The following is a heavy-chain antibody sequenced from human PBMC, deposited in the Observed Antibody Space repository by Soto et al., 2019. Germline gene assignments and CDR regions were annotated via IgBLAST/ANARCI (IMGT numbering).Heavy chain of an antibody. V-gene: IGHV4-34*01. CDR2: INHSGST. CDR3: ARGRRGTIFGVVIIRNTPNYGMDV. CDR1: GGSFSGHY. D-gene: IGHD3-3*01. Sequence: PSETLSLTCAVYGGSFSGHYWSWIRQPPGKGLEWIGEINHSGSTNYNPSLKSRVTISVDTPKNQFSLKLSSVTAADTAVYYCARGRRGTIFGVVIIRNTPNYGMDVWGQGTTGTVSS. J-gene: IGHJ6*02.